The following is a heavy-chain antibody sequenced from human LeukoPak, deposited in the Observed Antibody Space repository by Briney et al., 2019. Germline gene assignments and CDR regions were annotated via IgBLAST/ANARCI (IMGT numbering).Heavy chain of an antibody. CDR3: AKPFLDGN. Sequence: GGSLILSCAASGFIFSNYAMTWVRQAPGKGLEYVSTINAVDADTYYADSVKGRFTVSRDNSENTLYLQMNSLRAEDTAVYYCAKPFLDGNWGPGTLVTVSS. D-gene: IGHD1-26*01. CDR1: GFIFSNYA. V-gene: IGHV3-23*01. CDR2: INAVDADT. J-gene: IGHJ4*02.